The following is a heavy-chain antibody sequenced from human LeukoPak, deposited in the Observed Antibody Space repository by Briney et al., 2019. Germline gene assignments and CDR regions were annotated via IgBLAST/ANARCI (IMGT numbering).Heavy chain of an antibody. CDR2: IKSKTDGGTT. CDR3: TTDFAGSYYYYGMDV. J-gene: IGHJ6*02. V-gene: IGHV3-15*01. Sequence: GGSLRLSCAASGFTFSNAWMSWVRQAPGTGREWVGRIKSKTDGGTTDYAAPVKGRFTISRDDSKNTLYLQMNSLKTEDTAVYYCTTDFAGSYYYYGMDVWGQGTTVTVSS. CDR1: GFTFSNAW. D-gene: IGHD1-26*01.